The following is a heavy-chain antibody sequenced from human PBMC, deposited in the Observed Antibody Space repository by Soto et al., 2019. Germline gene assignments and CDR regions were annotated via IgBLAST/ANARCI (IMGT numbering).Heavy chain of an antibody. J-gene: IGHJ6*02. CDR2: IYHSGST. D-gene: IGHD3-22*01. CDR3: ARSGYYRTYYYYYGMDV. V-gene: IGHV4-4*02. Sequence: PSETLSLTCAVSGGSISSSNWWSWVRQPPGKGLEWIGEIYHSGSTNYNPSLKSRVTISVDKSKNQFSLKLSFVTAADTAVYYCARSGYYRTYYYYYGMDVWGQGTTVTVS. CDR1: GGSISSSNW.